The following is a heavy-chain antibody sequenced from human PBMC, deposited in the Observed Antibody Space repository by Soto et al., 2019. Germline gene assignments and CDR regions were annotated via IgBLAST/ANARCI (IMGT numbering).Heavy chain of an antibody. V-gene: IGHV1-69*02. Sequence: QVQLVQSGAEVKKPGSSVKVSCKASGGTFSSYTISWVRQAPGQGLEWMGRIIPILAIANYAQKFQGRVTITADKSTSTAYMELRSLRSEDTAVYYCAMCNYYDSSGPFDYWGQGTLVTVSS. D-gene: IGHD3-22*01. J-gene: IGHJ4*02. CDR1: GGTFSSYT. CDR3: AMCNYYDSSGPFDY. CDR2: IIPILAIA.